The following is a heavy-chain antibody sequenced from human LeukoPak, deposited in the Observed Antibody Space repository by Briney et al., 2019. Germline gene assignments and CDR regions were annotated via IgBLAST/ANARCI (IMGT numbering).Heavy chain of an antibody. V-gene: IGHV4-4*07. Sequence: SETLSLTCTVSGDSIRSYYWGWIRQPAGKGLEWIGRIYATGSPNYNPSLKSRVTMSVDTSKNQFSLKLNSVTAADTAVYYCARDAPHKWFGAYNPFDYWGQGTLVTVSS. CDR3: ARDAPHKWFGAYNPFDY. J-gene: IGHJ4*02. D-gene: IGHD3-10*01. CDR1: GDSIRSYY. CDR2: IYATGSP.